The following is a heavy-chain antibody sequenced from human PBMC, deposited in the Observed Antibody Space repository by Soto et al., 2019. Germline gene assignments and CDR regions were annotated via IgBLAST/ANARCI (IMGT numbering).Heavy chain of an antibody. CDR3: ARVEDYFDSSGYAH. CDR2: ISAYNGNI. Sequence: GXSVEVSCKASFYSFTNYGITWVRQAPGQGLEWMGWISAYNGNINYAQKFQGRVTMTTDTSTSTAYLELRSLTSDDTAMYYCARVEDYFDSSGYAHWGQGTLVTVSS. CDR1: FYSFTNYG. J-gene: IGHJ4*02. V-gene: IGHV1-18*04. D-gene: IGHD3-22*01.